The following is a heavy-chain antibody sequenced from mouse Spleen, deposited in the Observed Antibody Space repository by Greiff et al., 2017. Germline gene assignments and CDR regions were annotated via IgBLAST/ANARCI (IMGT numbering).Heavy chain of an antibody. D-gene: IGHD3-2*01. CDR2: ISSGGGNT. CDR3: ARQGQLGGFAY. V-gene: IGHV5-9-3*01. J-gene: IGHJ3*01. CDR1: GFTFSSYA. Sequence: EVQLVESGGGLVKLGGSLKLSCAASGFTFSSYAMSWVRQTPEKRLEWVATISSGGGNTYYPDSVKGRFTISRDNAKNTLYLQMSSLKSEDTAMYYCARQGQLGGFAYWGQGTLVTVSA.